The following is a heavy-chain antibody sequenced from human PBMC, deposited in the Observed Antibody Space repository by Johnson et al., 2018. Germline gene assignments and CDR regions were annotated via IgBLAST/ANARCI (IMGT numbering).Heavy chain of an antibody. CDR1: GFTFSSYG. D-gene: IGHD3-10*01. J-gene: IGHJ6*02. CDR3: ARGLGGRGYYYYGMDV. CDR2: IWYDGSNK. V-gene: IGHV3-33*08. Sequence: QVQLVQSGGGVVQPGRSLRLSCAASGFTFSSYGMHWVRQAPGKGLEWVAVIWYDGSNKYYADSVKGRFPISRDNSKNTLYLQMNSLRAEDTAVYYCARGLGGRGYYYYGMDVWGQGTTVTVSS.